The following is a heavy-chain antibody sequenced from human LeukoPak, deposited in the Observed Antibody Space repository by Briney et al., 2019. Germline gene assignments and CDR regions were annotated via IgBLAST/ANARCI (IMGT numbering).Heavy chain of an antibody. J-gene: IGHJ4*02. V-gene: IGHV3-11*01. Sequence: GGSLRLSCAASGFTFSDYYMSWIRQAPGKGLEWVSYISSSGSTIYYADSVKGRFTISRDNAKNSLYLQMNSLRAEDTAVYYCARATVDTAMVFNFFDYWGQGTLVTVSS. CDR3: ARATVDTAMVFNFFDY. CDR1: GFTFSDYY. D-gene: IGHD5-18*01. CDR2: ISSSGSTI.